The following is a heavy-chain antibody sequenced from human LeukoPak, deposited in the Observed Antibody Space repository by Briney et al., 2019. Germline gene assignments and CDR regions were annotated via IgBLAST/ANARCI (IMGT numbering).Heavy chain of an antibody. Sequence: GEPLKISFKGSGSSFTSYWIGWVRQMPGKGLEWMGIIYPGDSDTRYSPSFQGQVTISADKSISTAYLQWSSLKASDTAMYYCARPLRYCSSTSCTTGGFDPWGQGTLVTVSS. D-gene: IGHD2-2*01. J-gene: IGHJ5*02. CDR3: ARPLRYCSSTSCTTGGFDP. CDR1: GSSFTSYW. V-gene: IGHV5-51*01. CDR2: IYPGDSDT.